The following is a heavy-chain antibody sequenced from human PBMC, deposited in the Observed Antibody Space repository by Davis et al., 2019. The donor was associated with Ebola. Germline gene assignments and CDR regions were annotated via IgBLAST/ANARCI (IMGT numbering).Heavy chain of an antibody. CDR3: VRTAVAGFPYSYYFDY. CDR1: GGSVSSGSYY. J-gene: IGHJ4*02. Sequence: MPSETLSLTCIVSGGSVSSGSYYWSWIRQPPGKGLEWIGFIYYSGSTNYNPSLKSRVTMSVDTSKNQFSLNLSAVTAADTAVYYCVRTAVAGFPYSYYFDYWGPGTLVTASS. V-gene: IGHV4-61*01. D-gene: IGHD6-19*01. CDR2: IYYSGST.